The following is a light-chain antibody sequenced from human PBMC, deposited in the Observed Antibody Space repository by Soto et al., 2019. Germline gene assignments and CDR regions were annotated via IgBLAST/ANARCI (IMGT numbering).Light chain of an antibody. CDR3: QQRSNWPPYT. CDR2: DAS. V-gene: IGKV3-11*01. CDR1: QSVSSY. J-gene: IGKJ2*01. Sequence: EIVLTQSPATLSLSPGERATLSCRASQSVSSYLAWYQQKPAQAPRLLIYDASNRATGIPGRFSVSGSGTDFTLTISSLEPEDCAVYYCQQRSNWPPYTFGQGTKLEIK.